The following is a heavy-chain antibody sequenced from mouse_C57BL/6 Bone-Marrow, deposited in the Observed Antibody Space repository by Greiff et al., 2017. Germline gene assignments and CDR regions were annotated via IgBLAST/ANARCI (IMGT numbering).Heavy chain of an antibody. J-gene: IGHJ2*01. D-gene: IGHD3-3*01. CDR3: GRPRALED. CDR1: GFTFTSYG. CDR2: IYPRSGNT. Sequence: VKVVESGAELVRPGASLKLSCTASGFTFTSYGISWVRQSPGQGLEWLGEIYPRSGNTYYTEKFTGQATLTEDKSSNTAYLELRSLTSEDSAVYFGGRPRALEDGGQGTTLTVAS. V-gene: IGHV1-81*01.